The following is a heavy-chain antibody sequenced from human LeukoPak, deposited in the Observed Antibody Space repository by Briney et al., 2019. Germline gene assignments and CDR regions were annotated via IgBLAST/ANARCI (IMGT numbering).Heavy chain of an antibody. CDR2: ISAYNGNT. Sequence: GASVKVSCKASGYTFTSYGISWVRQAPGQGPEWMGWISAYNGNTNYAQRLQGRVTMTTDTSTSTAYMELRSLRSDDTAVYYCASGPMVRGVIRYFDYWGQGTLVTVSS. D-gene: IGHD3-10*01. V-gene: IGHV1-18*01. CDR1: GYTFTSYG. J-gene: IGHJ4*02. CDR3: ASGPMVRGVIRYFDY.